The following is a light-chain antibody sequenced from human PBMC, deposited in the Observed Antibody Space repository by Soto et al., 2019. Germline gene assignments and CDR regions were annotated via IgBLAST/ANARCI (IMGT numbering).Light chain of an antibody. CDR3: QQRSNWPPSIT. CDR2: DAS. CDR1: QSVTTY. V-gene: IGKV3-11*01. J-gene: IGKJ5*01. Sequence: EIVLTQSPATLSLSPGETANISCRAIQSVTTYLAWYQQKPGQAPRLLIYDASDRATGIPARFSGSGSGTDFTLTISSLEPEDFAVYYCQQRSNWPPSITFGQGTRLEIK.